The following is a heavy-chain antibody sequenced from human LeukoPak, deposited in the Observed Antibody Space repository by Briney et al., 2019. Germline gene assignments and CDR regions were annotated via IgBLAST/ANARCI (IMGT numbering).Heavy chain of an antibody. J-gene: IGHJ4*02. CDR3: ARGKYSSSLDY. CDR1: GGSISSYY. V-gene: IGHV4-59*08. CDR2: IYYSGST. D-gene: IGHD6-13*01. Sequence: SETLSLTYTVSGGSISSYYWSWIRQPPGKGLEWIGYIYYSGSTNYNPSLKSRVTISVDTSKNQFSLKLSSVTAADTAVYYCARGKYSSSLDYWGQGTLVTVSS.